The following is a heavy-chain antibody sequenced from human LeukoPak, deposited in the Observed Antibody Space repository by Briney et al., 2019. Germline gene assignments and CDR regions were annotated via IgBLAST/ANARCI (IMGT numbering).Heavy chain of an antibody. CDR1: GFTFSSYW. Sequence: GGSLRLSCAASGFTFSSYWMHWVRQAPGKGLVWVSRINSDESTTTYADSVKGRFTISRDNAKNTLYLQMNSLRAEDTAVYYCARVPYYYDSSGYYGGQYYFDYWGQGTLVTVSS. J-gene: IGHJ4*02. D-gene: IGHD3-22*01. CDR3: ARVPYYYDSSGYYGGQYYFDY. CDR2: INSDESTT. V-gene: IGHV3-74*01.